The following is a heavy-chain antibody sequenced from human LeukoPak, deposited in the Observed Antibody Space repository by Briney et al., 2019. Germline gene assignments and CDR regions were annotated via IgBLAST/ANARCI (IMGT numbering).Heavy chain of an antibody. V-gene: IGHV1-24*01. CDR3: ATQDCSSTSCRTLDY. J-gene: IGHJ4*02. CDR2: FDPDDGET. D-gene: IGHD2-2*01. Sequence: ASVKVSCKVSGYTLTELSMHWVRQAPGKGLEWMGGFDPDDGETIYAQKFQGRVTMTEDTSTDTAYMKLSSLRSEDTAVYYCATQDCSSTSCRTLDYWGQGTLVTVSS. CDR1: GYTLTELS.